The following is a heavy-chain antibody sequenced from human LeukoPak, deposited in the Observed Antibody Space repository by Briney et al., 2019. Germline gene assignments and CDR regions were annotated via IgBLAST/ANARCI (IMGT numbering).Heavy chain of an antibody. Sequence: GGSLRLSCAASGLSVSTSYMSWVRQAPGKGLEWVLVIYSGGGTYYADSVEGRFTISRDNSKNTVYLQMNSLRAEDTAVYYCARDIGSSAGFDYWGQGTLVTVSS. CDR2: IYSGGGT. CDR3: ARDIGSSAGFDY. D-gene: IGHD6-13*01. V-gene: IGHV3-66*01. J-gene: IGHJ4*02. CDR1: GLSVSTSY.